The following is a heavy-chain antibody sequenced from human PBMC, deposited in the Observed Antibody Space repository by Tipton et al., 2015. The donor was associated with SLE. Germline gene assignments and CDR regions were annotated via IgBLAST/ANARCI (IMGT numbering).Heavy chain of an antibody. Sequence: TLSLTCTVSDGSIRSTNYYWGWIRQPPGKGLEWIGNINYSGTTYYNPSLKTRVTISVDTSKIHFSLRLTSVTAADTAVYFCARAIGANYFNFWGQGSLVTVSS. J-gene: IGHJ4*02. CDR2: INYSGTT. D-gene: IGHD3-16*01. CDR3: ARAIGANYFNF. CDR1: DGSIRSTNYY. V-gene: IGHV4-39*02.